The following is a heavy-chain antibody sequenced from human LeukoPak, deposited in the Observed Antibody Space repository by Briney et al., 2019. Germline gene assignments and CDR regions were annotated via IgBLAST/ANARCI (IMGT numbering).Heavy chain of an antibody. CDR3: AKNVNYDILTGRIDY. Sequence: GGSLRLSCAASGFTFSSYAMSWVRQAPGKGLEGVSAISGSGGSTYYADSVKGRFTISRDNSQNTLYLQINSLRAEDTAVYYCAKNVNYDILTGRIDYWGQGTLVTVSS. J-gene: IGHJ4*02. D-gene: IGHD3-9*01. CDR1: GFTFSSYA. V-gene: IGHV3-23*01. CDR2: ISGSGGST.